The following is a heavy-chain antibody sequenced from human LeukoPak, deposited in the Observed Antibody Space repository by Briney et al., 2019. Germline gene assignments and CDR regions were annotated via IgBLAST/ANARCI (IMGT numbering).Heavy chain of an antibody. J-gene: IGHJ4*02. CDR3: ARDFWNYFDY. V-gene: IGHV3-7*05. D-gene: IGHD1-1*01. CDR1: GVSLSSSW. Sequence: PGGSLRLSCVVSGVSLSSSWMGWVRQAPGQGLEWVATINPDGSERYYVDSLKGRFTISRDNAKNSMYLQVNSLRAEDTAVYYCARDFWNYFDYWGQGTLVTVSS. CDR2: INPDGSER.